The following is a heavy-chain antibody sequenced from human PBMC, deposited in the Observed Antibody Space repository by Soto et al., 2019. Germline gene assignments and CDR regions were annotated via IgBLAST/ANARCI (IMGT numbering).Heavy chain of an antibody. Sequence: SETLSLTCAVYGGSFSGYYWSWIRQPPGKGLEWIGEINHSGSTNYNPSLKSRVTISVDTSKNQFSLKLSSVTAADTAVYYCARVGRRITMIVVANRNWFDPWGQGTLVTVSS. J-gene: IGHJ5*02. CDR2: INHSGST. D-gene: IGHD3-22*01. CDR1: GGSFSGYY. V-gene: IGHV4-34*01. CDR3: ARVGRRITMIVVANRNWFDP.